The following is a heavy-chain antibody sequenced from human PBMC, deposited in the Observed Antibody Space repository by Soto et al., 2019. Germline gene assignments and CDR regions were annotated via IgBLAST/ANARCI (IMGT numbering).Heavy chain of an antibody. CDR2: IYYSGST. J-gene: IGHJ6*02. CDR3: ARDAEQQLDLRAYYYGMDV. CDR1: GGSISSGDYY. Sequence: QVQLQESGPGLVKPSQTLSLTCTVSGGSISSGDYYWSWIRQPPGKGLEWIGYIYYSGSTYYNPSLKRRVTISVDTSKNQFSLKLSSVTAADTAVYYCARDAEQQLDLRAYYYGMDVWGQGTTVTVSS. D-gene: IGHD6-13*01. V-gene: IGHV4-30-4*01.